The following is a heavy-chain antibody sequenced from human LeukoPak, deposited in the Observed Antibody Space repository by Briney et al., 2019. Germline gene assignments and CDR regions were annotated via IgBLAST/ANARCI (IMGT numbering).Heavy chain of an antibody. V-gene: IGHV3-33*01. CDR1: GFTFNTYG. D-gene: IGHD5-18*01. CDR2: IWYDGSNK. J-gene: IGHJ4*01. CDR3: ARALYSYGVLDY. Sequence: GGSLRLSCAASGFTFNTYGMHWVRQARGKGLEWVAVIWYDGSNKYFADSVKGRFTISRDNSKNSLYLQMNSLRAEDTAMYYCARALYSYGVLDYWGHGTLVSVSS.